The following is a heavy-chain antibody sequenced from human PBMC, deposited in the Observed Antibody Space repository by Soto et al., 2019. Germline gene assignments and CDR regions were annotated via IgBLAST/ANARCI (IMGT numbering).Heavy chain of an antibody. Sequence: PSETLSLTCSVSGGSIMSYYWTWIRQAAGKGQEWIGRIYTTGSTNYNPSLKGRVTMSVDTSKNQFSLRLSSVTAADTAVYYCARDLGRDGIGVWGQGTTVTVSS. CDR1: GGSIMSYY. V-gene: IGHV4-4*07. CDR3: ARDLGRDGIGV. CDR2: IYTTGST. D-gene: IGHD2-15*01. J-gene: IGHJ6*02.